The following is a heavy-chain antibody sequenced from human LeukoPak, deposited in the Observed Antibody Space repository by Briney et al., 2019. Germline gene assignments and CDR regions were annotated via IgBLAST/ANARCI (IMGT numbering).Heavy chain of an antibody. CDR1: GFTFSSYE. CDR3: PRSAGTWFDP. D-gene: IGHD1-1*01. V-gene: IGHV3-48*03. J-gene: IGHJ5*02. CDR2: ISSSGSTI. Sequence: GGSLRLSCAASGFTFSSYEMNWVRQAPGKGLEWVSYISSSGSTIYYADSVKGRFTISRDNAKNSLYLQMNSLRVEDTAVYYCPRSAGTWFDPWGQGTLVTVSS.